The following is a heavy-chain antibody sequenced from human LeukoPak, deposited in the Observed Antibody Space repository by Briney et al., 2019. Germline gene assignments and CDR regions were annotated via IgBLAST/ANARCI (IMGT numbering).Heavy chain of an antibody. J-gene: IGHJ4*02. V-gene: IGHV3-23*01. CDR1: TFSFRNFA. CDR3: ARDSSSYYFDY. Sequence: GGSLRLSCAASTFSFRNFAMSWVRLAPGKGLEWVSGISDSGHRTDYADSVEGRFTISRDNSKNTLYLQMDSLRAEDTAVYYCARDSSSYYFDYWGQGTLVTVSS. CDR2: ISDSGHRT. D-gene: IGHD6-6*01.